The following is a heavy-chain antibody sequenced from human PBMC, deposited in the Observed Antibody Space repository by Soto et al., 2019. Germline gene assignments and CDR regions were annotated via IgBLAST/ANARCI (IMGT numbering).Heavy chain of an antibody. CDR2: LYDVDGS. CDR1: GLTISGKKY. J-gene: IGHJ3*01. V-gene: IGHV3-53*01. CDR3: ATWHEREHAFDV. D-gene: IGHD1-1*01. Sequence: DVQLVESGGGLIQPGESLRLSCASFGLTISGKKYVAWVRQAPGKGLEWVSALYDVDGSFYADSVTGRFTTSSDSSKTTVYLQMNDLRPDDTAVYYCATWHEREHAFDVWGQGTTVTISS.